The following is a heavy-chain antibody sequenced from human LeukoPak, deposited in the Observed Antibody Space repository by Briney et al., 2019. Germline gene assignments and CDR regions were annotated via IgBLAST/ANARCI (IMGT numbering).Heavy chain of an antibody. D-gene: IGHD6-13*01. CDR1: GFTFSSYA. CDR3: AKGASSWYGVSDY. J-gene: IGHJ4*02. CDR2: ISGSGGST. V-gene: IGHV3-23*01. Sequence: PGGSLRLSCAASGFTFSSYAMSWVRQAPGKGLEWVSAISGSGGSTYYADSVKGRFTISRDNSKNTLYLQMNSLRAEDTGLYYCAKGASSWYGVSDYWGQGTLVTVSS.